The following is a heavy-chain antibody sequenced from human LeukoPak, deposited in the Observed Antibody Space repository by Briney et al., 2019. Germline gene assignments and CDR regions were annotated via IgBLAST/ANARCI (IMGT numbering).Heavy chain of an antibody. CDR2: ISYDGRTK. J-gene: IGHJ4*02. D-gene: IGHD2-21*02. V-gene: IGHV3-30*18. CDR3: AKEYCAGLCYSDFFDY. CDR1: GFTFSTYG. Sequence: RGSLRLSCAASGFTFSTYGMHWVRQAPGEGLEWVAVISYDGRTKFYADSVKGRLTISRDNSKNTLFLQMSSLRVEDTAVYYCAKEYCAGLCYSDFFDYWGQGTLVTVSS.